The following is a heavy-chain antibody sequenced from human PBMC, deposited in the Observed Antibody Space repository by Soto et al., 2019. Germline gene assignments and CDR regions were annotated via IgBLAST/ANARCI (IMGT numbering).Heavy chain of an antibody. CDR3: ATGHNYEYDSSGYTPF. D-gene: IGHD3-22*01. J-gene: IGHJ4*02. V-gene: IGHV4-34*01. CDR1: GGSFSGYY. Sequence: PSETLSLTCAVYGGSFSGYYWSWIRQPPGKGLEWIGEINHSGSTNYNPSLKSRVTISVDTSKNQFSLKLSSVTAADTAVYYCATGHNYEYDSSGYTPFWGQGTLVTVSS. CDR2: INHSGST.